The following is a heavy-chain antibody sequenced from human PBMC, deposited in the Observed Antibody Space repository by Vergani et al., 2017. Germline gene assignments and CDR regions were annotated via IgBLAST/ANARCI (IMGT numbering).Heavy chain of an antibody. CDR3: ARVAGGSGGYYLA. J-gene: IGHJ5*02. CDR1: GSSSSNDDSY. CDR2: IYYSGST. D-gene: IGHD3-22*01. Sequence: QVQLQESGPGLVKPSETLSVTCIVSGSSSSNDDSYWSWIRQPPGKGLEWIGYIYYSGSTYYNPSFESRLTISLDSSRTQFSLKLISVTAGDTAVYYCARVAGGSGGYYLAWGQGTPVSVFS. V-gene: IGHV4-30-4*08.